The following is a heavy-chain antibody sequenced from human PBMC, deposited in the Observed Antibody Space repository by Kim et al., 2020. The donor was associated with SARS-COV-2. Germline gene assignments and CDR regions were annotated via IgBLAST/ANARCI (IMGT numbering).Heavy chain of an antibody. CDR2: IYPGDSDT. J-gene: IGHJ6*02. D-gene: IGHD2-15*01. Sequence: GESLQISCKGSGYSFTSYWIGWVRQMPGKGLEWMGIIYPGDSDTRYSPSFQGQVTISADKSISTAYLQWSSLKASDTAMYYCARQRGGGGYCSGGSCYSRGYYYYYGMDVWGQGTTVTVSS. CDR1: GYSFTSYW. V-gene: IGHV5-51*01. CDR3: ARQRGGGGYCSGGSCYSRGYYYYYGMDV.